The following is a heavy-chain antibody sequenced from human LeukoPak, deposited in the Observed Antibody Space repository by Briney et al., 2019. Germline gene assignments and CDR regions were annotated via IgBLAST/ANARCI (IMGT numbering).Heavy chain of an antibody. Sequence: GRSLRLSCAASGFTFYDYAMHWVRQAPGKGLEWVSGISWNSGSIGYADSVKGRFTISRDNAKNSLYLQMNSLRAEDTALYYCAKTRGSDWYYFDYWGQGTLVTVSS. V-gene: IGHV3-9*01. J-gene: IGHJ4*02. CDR3: AKTRGSDWYYFDY. CDR2: ISWNSGSI. D-gene: IGHD6-19*01. CDR1: GFTFYDYA.